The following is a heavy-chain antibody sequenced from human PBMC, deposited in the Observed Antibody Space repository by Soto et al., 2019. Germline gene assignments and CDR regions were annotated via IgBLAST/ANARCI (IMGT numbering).Heavy chain of an antibody. Sequence: SETLSLTCTVSGGSISSSSYYWGWIRQPPGKGLEWIGSIYYSGSTYYNPSLKSRVTISVDTSKNQFSLKLSSVTAADTAVYYCARHYYYDSSGYLWIGAFDIWGQGTMVTVSS. CDR3: ARHYYYDSSGYLWIGAFDI. D-gene: IGHD3-22*01. J-gene: IGHJ3*02. CDR2: IYYSGST. V-gene: IGHV4-39*01. CDR1: GGSISSSSYY.